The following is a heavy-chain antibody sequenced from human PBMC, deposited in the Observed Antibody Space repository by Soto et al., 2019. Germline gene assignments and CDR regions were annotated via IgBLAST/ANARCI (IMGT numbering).Heavy chain of an antibody. CDR2: ISGSGGGT. CDR1: GFIFSTYA. V-gene: IGHV3-23*01. J-gene: IGHJ4*02. D-gene: IGHD4-17*01. Sequence: EVQLLESGGGLVQPGGSLRLSYAASGFIFSTYAMSWVRQAPGKGLEWVSCISGSGGGTYYADSVKGRFTISRDNSKNTLYLQMNSLRAEDTAVYYCAKDLYGDYGGLDYWGQGTLLTVSS. CDR3: AKDLYGDYGGLDY.